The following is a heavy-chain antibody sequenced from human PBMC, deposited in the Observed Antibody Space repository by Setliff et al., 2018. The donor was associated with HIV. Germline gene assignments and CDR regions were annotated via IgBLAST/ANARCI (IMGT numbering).Heavy chain of an antibody. V-gene: IGHV3-30*04. Sequence: GESLKISCAASGFTFSSYAMHWVRQAPGKGLEWVAVISYDGSHKYYADSVKGRFTISRDNSKNALYLQMNSLKADDTAVYYCAGPFPGQGAAARENDAFDICGQGTMVTVSS. CDR1: GFTFSSYA. CDR2: ISYDGSHK. J-gene: IGHJ3*02. CDR3: AGPFPGQGAAARENDAFDI. D-gene: IGHD6-13*01.